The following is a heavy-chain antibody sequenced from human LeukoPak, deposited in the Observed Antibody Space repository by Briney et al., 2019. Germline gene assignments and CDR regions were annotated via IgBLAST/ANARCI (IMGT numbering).Heavy chain of an antibody. CDR3: AKDHYGDYVSYFDY. D-gene: IGHD4-17*01. V-gene: IGHV3-23*01. CDR2: ISGSGGST. Sequence: GGSLRLSCAASGFTFSSYAMSWFRQAPGKGLEWVSAISGSGGSTYYADSVKGRFTISRDNSKNTLYLQMNSLRAEDTAVYYCAKDHYGDYVSYFDYWGQGTLVTVSS. CDR1: GFTFSSYA. J-gene: IGHJ4*02.